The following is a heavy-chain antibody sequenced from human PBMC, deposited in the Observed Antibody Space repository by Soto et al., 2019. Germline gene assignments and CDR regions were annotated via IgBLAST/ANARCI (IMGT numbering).Heavy chain of an antibody. V-gene: IGHV3-48*04. CDR1: GFTFSDYG. D-gene: IGHD3-9*01. CDR2: IAYSYFI. J-gene: IGHJ5*02. Sequence: EVQLVESGGALVQPGGSLRLSCAASGFTFSDYGFNWVRQAPGKGLEWVSYIAYSYFISYADSVKGRFTISRDNAKGSVHLQMNSLIAEDTAVYYCVRDHYDIFTRKGKWFDAWGQGTLVTVST. CDR3: VRDHYDIFTRKGKWFDA.